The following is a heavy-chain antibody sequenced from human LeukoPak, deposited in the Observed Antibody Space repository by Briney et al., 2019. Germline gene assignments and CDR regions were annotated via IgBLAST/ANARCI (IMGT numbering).Heavy chain of an antibody. V-gene: IGHV3-33*01. CDR3: ARGRKVYASHPNYYYYMDV. D-gene: IGHD2-8*01. J-gene: IGHJ6*03. CDR2: IWYDGSNK. CDR1: GFTFSSYG. Sequence: PGGSLRLSCAASGFTFSSYGMHWVRQAPGKGLEWVAVIWYDGSNKYYADSVKGRFTISRDNSKNTLYLQMNSLRAEDTAVYYCARGRKVYASHPNYYYYMDVWGKGTTVTVSS.